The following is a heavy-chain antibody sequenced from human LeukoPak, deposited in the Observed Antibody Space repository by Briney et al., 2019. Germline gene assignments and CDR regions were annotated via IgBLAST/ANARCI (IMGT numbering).Heavy chain of an antibody. V-gene: IGHV6-1*01. CDR2: TYYRSTWYN. CDR3: ARRLTRYDCFDP. J-gene: IGHJ5*02. CDR1: GDSVSSNSVT. Sequence: SQTLPLTCAISGDSVSSNSVTWNWIRQSPSRGLEWLGRTYYRSTWYNDYAVSVRGRITVNPETSKNQFSLHLNSVTPEDTAVYYCARRLTRYDCFDPWGQGILVTVSS. D-gene: IGHD1-1*01.